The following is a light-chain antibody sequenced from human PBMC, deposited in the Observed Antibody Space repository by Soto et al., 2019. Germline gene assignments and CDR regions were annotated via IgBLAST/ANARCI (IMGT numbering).Light chain of an antibody. J-gene: IGKJ1*01. CDR3: QQYNTSRT. Sequence: DIRMTRSPSTLSASVGDRVTITCRASQSISSWLAWYQQKPGKAPKLLIYKASNLESGVPSRFSGSGSGAEFTLTISSLQPDDFATYFCQQYNTSRTFGQVTKVEIX. V-gene: IGKV1-5*03. CDR1: QSISSW. CDR2: KAS.